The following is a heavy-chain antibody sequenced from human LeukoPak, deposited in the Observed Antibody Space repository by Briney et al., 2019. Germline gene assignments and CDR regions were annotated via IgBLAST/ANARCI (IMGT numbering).Heavy chain of an antibody. J-gene: IGHJ4*02. CDR2: IYQTGGT. CDR1: DGFISSGGYS. Sequence: PSETLSLTSAVSDGFISSGGYSWSWVRQSPGKSLEWIGYIYQTGGTFYNPSLESRVSTSVDNSNSQFSLKLNSVTAADTAVYYCARSDSFGYILDYWGQGTLVTVSS. D-gene: IGHD5-18*01. CDR3: ARSDSFGYILDY. V-gene: IGHV4-30-2*06.